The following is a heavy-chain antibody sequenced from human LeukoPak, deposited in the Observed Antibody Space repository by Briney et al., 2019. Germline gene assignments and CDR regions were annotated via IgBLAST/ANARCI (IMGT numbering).Heavy chain of an antibody. CDR2: IYNGVNT. J-gene: IGHJ5*02. CDR1: GASVSSASY. D-gene: IGHD5-12*01. Sequence: SETLSLTCTVSGASVSSASYWTWIRQPPGKGVEWIAHIYNGVNTNYNPSLKSRVTISVDTSKNQFSLKLSSVTAADTAVYYCARGGRGYSGYDPATNWFDPWGQGTLVTVSS. CDR3: ARGGRGYSGYDPATNWFDP. V-gene: IGHV4-61*01.